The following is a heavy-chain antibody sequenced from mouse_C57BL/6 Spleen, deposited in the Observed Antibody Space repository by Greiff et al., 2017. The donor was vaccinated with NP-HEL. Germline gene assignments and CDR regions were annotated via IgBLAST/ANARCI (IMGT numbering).Heavy chain of an antibody. J-gene: IGHJ1*03. V-gene: IGHV14-2*01. D-gene: IGHD1-1*01. CDR2: IDPEDGAT. Sequence: VKLQQSGAELVKPGASVKLSCTASGFNIKDYYMHWVKQRTEQGLEWIGRIDPEDGATKYAPQFPGTATITADTSSNTAYLQLSSLTSEDTAVYYCARLGYGSSNWYFDVWGTGTTVTVSS. CDR1: GFNIKDYY. CDR3: ARLGYGSSNWYFDV.